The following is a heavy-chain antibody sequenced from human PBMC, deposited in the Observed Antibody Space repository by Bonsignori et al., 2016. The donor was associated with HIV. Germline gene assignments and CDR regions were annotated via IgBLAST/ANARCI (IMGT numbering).Heavy chain of an antibody. V-gene: IGHV3-30*02. CDR2: IRYDGSNK. Sequence: WIRQPPGKGLEWVAFIRYDGSNKYYADSVKGRFTISRDNSKNTLYLQMNSLRAEDTAVYYCARSIYGSGENWFDPWGQGTLVTVSS. J-gene: IGHJ5*02. CDR3: ARSIYGSGENWFDP. D-gene: IGHD3-10*01.